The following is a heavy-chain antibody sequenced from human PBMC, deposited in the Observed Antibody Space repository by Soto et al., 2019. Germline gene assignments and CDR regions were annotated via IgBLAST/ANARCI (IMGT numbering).Heavy chain of an antibody. CDR2: TYYRSKWYY. V-gene: IGHV6-1*01. CDR3: ARGEQYSGRIFDY. D-gene: IGHD1-26*01. CDR1: GDSVSSNSAG. Sequence: SQTLSLTCAITGDSVSSNSAGWICVIHSPSRFLEWLGRTYYRSKWYYEYAVSVRGRITINPDTSKNQYSLQLNSVTPEDTAVYFCARGEQYSGRIFDYWGQGTLVTVSS. J-gene: IGHJ4*01.